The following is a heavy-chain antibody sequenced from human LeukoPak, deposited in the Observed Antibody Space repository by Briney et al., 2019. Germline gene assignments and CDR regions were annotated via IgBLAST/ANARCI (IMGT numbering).Heavy chain of an antibody. CDR3: ARGLIDGYNSHSLDY. V-gene: IGHV4-34*01. J-gene: IGHJ4*02. CDR1: GGSFSGYY. D-gene: IGHD5-24*01. Sequence: SETLSLTCAVYGGSFSGYYWSRIRQPPGKGLEWIGESNPSGDTSYNPSLKSRVIISLDTSKNQFSLKLSSVTAADTAVYFCARGLIDGYNSHSLDYWGQGTLATVSS. CDR2: SNPSGDT.